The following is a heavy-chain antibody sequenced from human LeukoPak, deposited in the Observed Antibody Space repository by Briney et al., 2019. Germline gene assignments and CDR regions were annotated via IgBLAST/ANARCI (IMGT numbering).Heavy chain of an antibody. D-gene: IGHD6-13*01. Sequence: PGGSLRLSCAASGFTFSSYAMHWVRQAPGKALEWVAVIAYDGSNKYYADSVKGRFTISRDNSKNTLYLQMNSLRAEDTAVYYCARGRIAAAGTVFDYWGQGTLVTVSS. V-gene: IGHV3-30*17. CDR1: GFTFSSYA. CDR2: IAYDGSNK. J-gene: IGHJ4*02. CDR3: ARGRIAAAGTVFDY.